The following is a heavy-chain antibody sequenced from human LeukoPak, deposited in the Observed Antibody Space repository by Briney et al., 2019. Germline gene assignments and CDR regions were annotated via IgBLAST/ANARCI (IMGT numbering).Heavy chain of an antibody. CDR1: GFTLDDYA. D-gene: IGHD1-26*01. V-gene: IGHV3-9*01. CDR2: ISWNGDSI. J-gene: IGHJ4*02. Sequence: GGSLRLSCAVSGFTLDDYAMHWVRQAPGKGLEWVSGISWNGDSIGYADSVKGRFSISRDNAKNSLYLQMNSLRAEDTAVYFCARDGDYDRSYRSGFDYWGQGTLVTVSS. CDR3: ARDGDYDRSYRSGFDY.